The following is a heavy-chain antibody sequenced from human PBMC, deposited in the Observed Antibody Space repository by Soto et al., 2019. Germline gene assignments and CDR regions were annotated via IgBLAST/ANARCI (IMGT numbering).Heavy chain of an antibody. CDR3: ARGRTRLGKAGYYYGMDV. CDR2: INHSGST. Sequence: QVQLQQWGAGLLKPSETLSLTCAVYGGSFSGYYWSWIRQPPGKGLEWIGEINHSGSTNYNPSLKRRVTISVDTAKKQVSLKLSSVTAADTAVYYWARGRTRLGKAGYYYGMDVWGQGTTVAVSS. V-gene: IGHV4-34*01. J-gene: IGHJ6*02. D-gene: IGHD2-8*01. CDR1: GGSFSGYY.